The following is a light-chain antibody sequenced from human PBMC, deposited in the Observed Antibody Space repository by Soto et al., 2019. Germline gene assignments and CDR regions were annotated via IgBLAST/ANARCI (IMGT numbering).Light chain of an antibody. J-gene: IGKJ3*01. V-gene: IGKV3-20*01. CDR3: QQYGSSLFT. CDR1: QSVSSSY. Sequence: IVLTQSPGTLSFSPGERATLSCRASQSVSSSYLAWYQQKPGQAPRLLIYGASSRATGIPDRFSGSGSGTDFTLTISRLEPEDFAVYYCQQYGSSLFTFGPGTKVDIK. CDR2: GAS.